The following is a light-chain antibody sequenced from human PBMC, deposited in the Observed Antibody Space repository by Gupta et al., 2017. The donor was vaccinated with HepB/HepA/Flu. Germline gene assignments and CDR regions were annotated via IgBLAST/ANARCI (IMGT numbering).Light chain of an antibody. CDR2: VAS. CDR3: QQSDNSPIT. J-gene: IGKJ4*01. V-gene: IGKV1-39*01. Sequence: DIQMTQSPSALPSWSGDRVVITCRASQTIKNYLNWYQQKPGKAPKLLIYVASSLQSGVPSRFSGSGSGTDFTLTISSLQPEDFATYYCQQSDNSPITFGGGTKVEIK. CDR1: QTIKNY.